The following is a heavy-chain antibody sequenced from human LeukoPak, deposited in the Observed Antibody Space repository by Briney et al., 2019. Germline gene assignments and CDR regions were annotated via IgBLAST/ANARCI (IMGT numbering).Heavy chain of an antibody. V-gene: IGHV3-48*01. J-gene: IGHJ3*02. CDR3: ARPQIVGATTLRDAFDI. CDR2: ISSSSSTI. CDR1: RFTFSSYS. D-gene: IGHD1-26*01. Sequence: GGSLRLSCAASRFTFSSYSMNWVRQAPGKGLEWVSYISSSSSTIYYADSVKGRFTISRDNAKNSLYLQMNSLRAEDTAVYYCARPQIVGATTLRDAFDIWGQGTMVTVSS.